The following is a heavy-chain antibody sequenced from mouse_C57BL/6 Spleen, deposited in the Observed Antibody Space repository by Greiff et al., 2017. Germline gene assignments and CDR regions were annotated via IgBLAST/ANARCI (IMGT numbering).Heavy chain of an antibody. D-gene: IGHD1-1*01. J-gene: IGHJ4*01. CDR2: ISDGGRYT. CDR3: ARGTYYGSSYAMDY. V-gene: IGHV5-4*03. CDR1: GFTFSRYA. Sequence: EVKLVESGGGLVKPGGSLKLSCAASGFTFSRYAMSWVRQTPEKRLEWVATISDGGRYTYYPDNVKGRFTISRDNAKNNLYLQMSHLKSEDTAMYYCARGTYYGSSYAMDYWGQGTSVTVSS.